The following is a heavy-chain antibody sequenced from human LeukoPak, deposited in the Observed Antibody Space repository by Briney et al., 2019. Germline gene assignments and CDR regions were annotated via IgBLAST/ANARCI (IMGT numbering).Heavy chain of an antibody. J-gene: IGHJ6*02. CDR3: ARHEYSSSWYPGYYYGMDV. CDR1: GGSITSGDYY. Sequence: SETLSLTCTVSGGSITSGDYYWTWIRQHPGKGLEWIGYIYYSGSTNYNPSLKSRVTISVDTSKNQFSLKLSSVTAADTAVYYCARHEYSSSWYPGYYYGMDVWGQGTTVTVSS. D-gene: IGHD6-13*01. V-gene: IGHV4-30-4*08. CDR2: IYYSGST.